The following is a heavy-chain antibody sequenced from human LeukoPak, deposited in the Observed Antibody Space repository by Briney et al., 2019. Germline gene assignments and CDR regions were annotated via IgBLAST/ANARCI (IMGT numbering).Heavy chain of an antibody. J-gene: IGHJ4*02. CDR2: IYPADSDT. CDR1: GYSFTSYW. D-gene: IGHD1-20*01. Sequence: GESLKISCKDSGYSFTSYWIGWVRQMPGKGLEWMGIIYPADSDTKYSPSFQGQVTISADKSISTAYLQWSSLKASDTAMYYCHSLDNWNDLGYWGQGTLVTVSS. CDR3: HSLDNWNDLGY. V-gene: IGHV5-51*01.